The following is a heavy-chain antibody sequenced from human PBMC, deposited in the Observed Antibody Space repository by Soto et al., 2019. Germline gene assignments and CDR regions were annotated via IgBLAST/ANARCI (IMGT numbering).Heavy chain of an antibody. V-gene: IGHV4-39*01. D-gene: IGHD5-12*01. J-gene: IGHJ4*02. CDR3: ARLGGGYDGCVDY. CDR2: VYYSGTT. CDR1: GGSISSSSYY. Sequence: QLQLQESGPGLVKPSETLSLTCTVSGGSISSSSYYWGWIRPPPGKGLEWIGSVYYSGTTYYNPSLRSRVTISVDTAKNQFSLKLSSVTAADTAVYYCARLGGGYDGCVDYWGQGTLVTVSS.